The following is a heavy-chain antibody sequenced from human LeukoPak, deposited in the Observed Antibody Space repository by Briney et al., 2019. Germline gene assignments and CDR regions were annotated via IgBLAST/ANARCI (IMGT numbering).Heavy chain of an antibody. J-gene: IGHJ4*02. Sequence: GGSLRLSCAASGFTFSSYAMHWVRQAPGKGLEYVSAISSNGGSTYYANSVKGRFTISRDNSKNTLYLQMGSLRAEDMAVYYCAREGYSSGWYYFDYWGQGTLVTVSS. CDR1: GFTFSSYA. V-gene: IGHV3-64*01. CDR3: AREGYSSGWYYFDY. D-gene: IGHD6-19*01. CDR2: ISSNGGST.